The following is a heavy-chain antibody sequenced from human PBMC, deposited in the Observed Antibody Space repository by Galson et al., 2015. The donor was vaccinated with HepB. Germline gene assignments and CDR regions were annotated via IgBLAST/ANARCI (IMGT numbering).Heavy chain of an antibody. CDR1: GYSLTSYG. CDR2: ISAYNGKT. D-gene: IGHD2-15*01. CDR3: ARALGYCSGSNCYTSYFDY. Sequence: SVKVSCKASGYSLTSYGFSWVRQAPGQGLEWMGWISAYNGKTNYVQKLQGRVTMTRDTSTSTAYMELRSLRSDDTAVYYCARALGYCSGSNCYTSYFDYWGQGTLVTVSS. V-gene: IGHV1-18*04. J-gene: IGHJ4*02.